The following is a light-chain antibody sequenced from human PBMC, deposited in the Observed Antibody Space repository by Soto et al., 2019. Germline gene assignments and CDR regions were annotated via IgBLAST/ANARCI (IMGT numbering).Light chain of an antibody. CDR2: GAS. V-gene: IGKV1-39*01. J-gene: IGKJ4*01. Sequence: DIQMTHSPASLSAPVGDRVTITCRASQSISIYLNWYQQKPGKVPNLLIYGASSLESGVPSRFSGSGSGTDFTLTISSLQPEDFATYYCQQSYSTPLTFGGGTKVDI. CDR3: QQSYSTPLT. CDR1: QSISIY.